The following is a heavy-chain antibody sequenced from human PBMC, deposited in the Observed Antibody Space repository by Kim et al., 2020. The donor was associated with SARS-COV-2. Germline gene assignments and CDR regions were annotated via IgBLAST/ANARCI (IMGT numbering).Heavy chain of an antibody. Sequence: ASVKVSCKASGYTFTSYYMHWVRQAPGQGLEWMGIINPSGGSTSYAQKFQGRVTMTRDTSTSTVYMELSSLRSEDTAVYYCARDYDSSGFYYYGMDVWGQGTTVTVSS. D-gene: IGHD3-22*01. V-gene: IGHV1-46*01. J-gene: IGHJ6*02. CDR1: GYTFTSYY. CDR3: ARDYDSSGFYYYGMDV. CDR2: INPSGGST.